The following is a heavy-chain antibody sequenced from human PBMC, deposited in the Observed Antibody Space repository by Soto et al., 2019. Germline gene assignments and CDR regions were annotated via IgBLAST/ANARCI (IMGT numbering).Heavy chain of an antibody. Sequence: EVQLVESGGGLVQPGGSLRLSCAASGFTVSSNYMSWVRQAPGKGLEWVSVIYSGGSTYYADSVKGRFTISRDNCKKKLYLQMNSLRSEDTAVYYCARVGLWELSFDAFDIWVQGTMVTVSS. J-gene: IGHJ3*02. CDR3: ARVGLWELSFDAFDI. D-gene: IGHD3-16*02. V-gene: IGHV3-66*01. CDR2: IYSGGST. CDR1: GFTVSSNY.